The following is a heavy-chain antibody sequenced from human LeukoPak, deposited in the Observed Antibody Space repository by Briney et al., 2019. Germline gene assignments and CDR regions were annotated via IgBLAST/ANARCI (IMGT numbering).Heavy chain of an antibody. CDR1: GFTSSSYA. CDR2: ISGGSGST. Sequence: GGSLRLSSAASGFTSSSYAMSWVRQAPGKGLEWGSPISGGSGSTYYADSVKGRFTISRDNSKNTLYLQMISLRAEDTAVYYCARVSRTLSNSPYGMDVWGQGTTVTVSS. V-gene: IGHV3-23*01. CDR3: ARVSRTLSNSPYGMDV. D-gene: IGHD2-21*01. J-gene: IGHJ6*02.